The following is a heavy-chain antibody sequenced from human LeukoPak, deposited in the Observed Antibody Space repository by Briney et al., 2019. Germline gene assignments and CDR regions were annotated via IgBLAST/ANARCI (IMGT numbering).Heavy chain of an antibody. V-gene: IGHV4-39*01. CDR2: IYYSGST. J-gene: IGHJ6*03. D-gene: IGHD6-13*01. Sequence: SETLSLTCTVSGGSISSSSYYWGWIRQPPGKGLEWIGNIYYSGSTYYNPSLRSRLTLSIDTSKNQFSLKLNSVTAADTAVYFCATSDGTSTYYYYMDVWGKGTTVTVSS. CDR1: GGSISSSSYY. CDR3: ATSDGTSTYYYYMDV.